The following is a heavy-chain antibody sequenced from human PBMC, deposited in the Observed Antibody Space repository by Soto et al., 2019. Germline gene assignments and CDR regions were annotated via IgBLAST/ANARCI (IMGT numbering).Heavy chain of an antibody. CDR1: GFTFSSYA. CDR3: VRSQGSRRHWFDP. Sequence: GSLRLSCAASGFTFSSYAMSWVRQAPGKGLEWIGSIQYSGEIHYNTSLTSRLTMPVDTSKNQFSLKLSSVSAADTAMYFCVRSQGSRRHWFDPWGQGTLVTVSS. D-gene: IGHD2-2*01. CDR2: IQYSGEI. J-gene: IGHJ5*02. V-gene: IGHV4-39*01.